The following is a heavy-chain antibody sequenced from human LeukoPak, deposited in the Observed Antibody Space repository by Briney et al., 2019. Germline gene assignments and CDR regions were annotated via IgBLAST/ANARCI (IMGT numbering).Heavy chain of an antibody. Sequence: ASVKVSCKASGYTVTNYYIHWVRQAPGQGLEWMGIINPSGNDTTYAQKFQGRVTITADESTSTAYMELSSLRSEDTAVYYCARGSDTWGSKYYYHYMDVWGKGTTVTVSS. CDR1: GYTVTNYY. D-gene: IGHD7-27*01. CDR2: INPSGNDT. CDR3: ARGSDTWGSKYYYHYMDV. V-gene: IGHV1-46*01. J-gene: IGHJ6*03.